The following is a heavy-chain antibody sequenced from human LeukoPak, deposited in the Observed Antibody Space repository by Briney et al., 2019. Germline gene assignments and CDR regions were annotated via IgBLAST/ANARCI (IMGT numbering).Heavy chain of an antibody. CDR3: VRHRNWNYDY. V-gene: IGHV5-51*01. CDR1: GDSFTTYW. D-gene: IGHD1-1*01. J-gene: IGHJ4*02. CDR2: IYLGDSDT. Sequence: GESLKIACKGSGDSFTTYWIGWARQMPGKGLEWMGIIYLGDSDTRYSPSFHGQVTISAAKSINTAYLQWSSLKASDTAMYYCVRHRNWNYDYWGQGTLVTVSS.